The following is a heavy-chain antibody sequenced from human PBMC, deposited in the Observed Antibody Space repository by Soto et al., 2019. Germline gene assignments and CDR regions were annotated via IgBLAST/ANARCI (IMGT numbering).Heavy chain of an antibody. CDR2: IYPSDSDI. J-gene: IGHJ6*02. CDR3: PRQAYSNYRGGMDV. D-gene: IGHD3-16*01. Sequence: GESLKISCKTSGYSFTSHWIAWVRQMPGKGLEWMGIIYPSDSDIRYRPSFQGQATISVDKSISTAYLQWRSLKASDTATYYCPRQAYSNYRGGMDVWGQGTTVTVSS. V-gene: IGHV5-51*01. CDR1: GYSFTSHW.